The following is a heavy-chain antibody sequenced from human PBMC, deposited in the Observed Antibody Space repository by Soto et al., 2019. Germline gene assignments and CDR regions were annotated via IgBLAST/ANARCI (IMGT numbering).Heavy chain of an antibody. Sequence: SETLSLTCAVSGGSISSGDYSWSWIRQPPGQGLEWIGYIYHSGNTYYNPSLKSRVTISVDRSKNQFFLKLSSVTAADTAVYYCARGNQSKYRNGNWFEPWGQGTLVTVSS. J-gene: IGHJ5*02. V-gene: IGHV4-30-2*01. CDR3: ARGNQSKYRNGNWFEP. CDR1: GGSISSGDYS. D-gene: IGHD3-16*02. CDR2: IYHSGNT.